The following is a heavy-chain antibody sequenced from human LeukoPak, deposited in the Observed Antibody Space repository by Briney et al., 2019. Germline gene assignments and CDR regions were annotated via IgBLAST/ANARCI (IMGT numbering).Heavy chain of an antibody. CDR3: ASIYSGSPGAFDI. J-gene: IGHJ3*02. Sequence: GGSLRLSCEASGFNFNTYSMAWVRQAPGKGLEWVSIISRASESIFYADSVKGRFTISRDNAKNSLYLQMNGLRSEDTAVYYCASIYSGSPGAFDIWGQGTMVTVSS. CDR1: GFNFNTYS. V-gene: IGHV3-21*04. CDR2: ISRASESI. D-gene: IGHD1-26*01.